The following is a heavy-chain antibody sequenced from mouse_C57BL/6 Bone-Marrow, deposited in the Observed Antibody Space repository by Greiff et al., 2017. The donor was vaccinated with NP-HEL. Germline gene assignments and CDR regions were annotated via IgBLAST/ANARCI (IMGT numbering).Heavy chain of an antibody. J-gene: IGHJ4*01. CDR1: GFTFSSYG. CDR2: ISSGGSYT. Sequence: EVEVVESGGDLVKPGGSLKLSCAASGFTFSSYGMSWVRQTPDKRLEWVATISSGGSYTYYPDSVKGRFTISRDNAKNTLYLQMSSLKSEDTAMYYCARPLQMDYWGQGTSVTVSS. V-gene: IGHV5-6*01. CDR3: ARPLQMDY.